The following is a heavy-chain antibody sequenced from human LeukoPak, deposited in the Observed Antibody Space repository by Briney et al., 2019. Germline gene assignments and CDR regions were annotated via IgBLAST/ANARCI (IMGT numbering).Heavy chain of an antibody. CDR1: GGSINEYY. Sequence: SETLSLTCTVSGGSINEYYWNWIRQPPGKGLEWIGYIFYSGTTNYNPSLKSRVTISVDTSKNQLSLKLSSVTAADTAVYYCARRARGNRAYYFDYWGQGTLITVSS. CDR3: ARRARGNRAYYFDY. D-gene: IGHD1-14*01. CDR2: IFYSGTT. V-gene: IGHV4-59*01. J-gene: IGHJ4*02.